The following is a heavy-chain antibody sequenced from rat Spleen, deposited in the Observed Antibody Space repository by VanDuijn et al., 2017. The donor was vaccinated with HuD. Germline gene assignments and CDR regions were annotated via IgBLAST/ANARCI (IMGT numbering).Heavy chain of an antibody. Sequence: EVQLVESGGGLVQPGRSLKLSCVDSGFTFNNYWMTWIRQAPGQGLEWVASIPNTGRSTYYPDSVKCRFTISRDNAKSTLYLQMNSLRSEDTATYYCTRVRYRYNWFDYWGQGVMVTVSS. J-gene: IGHJ2*01. CDR1: GFTFNNYW. V-gene: IGHV5-31*01. CDR3: TRVRYRYNWFDY. D-gene: IGHD1-5*01. CDR2: IPNTGRST.